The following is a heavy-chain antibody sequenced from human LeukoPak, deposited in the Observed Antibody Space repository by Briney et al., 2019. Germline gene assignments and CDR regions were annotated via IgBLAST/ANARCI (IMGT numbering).Heavy chain of an antibody. CDR2: IYTSGST. V-gene: IGHV4-4*07. J-gene: IGHJ3*02. CDR1: GGSISSYY. CDR3: ARDNPVPNDAFDI. Sequence: PSETLPLTCTVSGGSISSYYWSWIRQPAGKGLEWIGRIYTSGSTNYNSSLKSRVTMSVDTSKNQFSLKLSSVTAADTAVYYCARDNPVPNDAFDIWGQGTMVTVSS. D-gene: IGHD1-1*01.